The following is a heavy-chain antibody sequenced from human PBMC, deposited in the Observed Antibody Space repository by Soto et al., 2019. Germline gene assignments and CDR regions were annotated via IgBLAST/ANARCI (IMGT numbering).Heavy chain of an antibody. CDR2: ISYDGSNK. Sequence: GGSLRLSCAASGFTFSSYGMHWVRQAPGKGLEWVAVISYDGSNKYYADSGKGRFTISRDNSKNTLYLQMNSLRAEDTAVYYCAKDTHYDSSGYYYYGMDVWGQGTTVTVSS. V-gene: IGHV3-30*18. CDR1: GFTFSSYG. CDR3: AKDTHYDSSGYYYYGMDV. D-gene: IGHD3-22*01. J-gene: IGHJ6*02.